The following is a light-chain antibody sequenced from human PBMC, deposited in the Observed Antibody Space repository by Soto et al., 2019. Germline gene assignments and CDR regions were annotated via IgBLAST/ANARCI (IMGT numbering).Light chain of an antibody. CDR1: SSNIGAGYD. V-gene: IGLV1-40*01. Sequence: QPVLTQPPSVSGAPGQRVTISCAGSSSNIGAGYDVHWYQQLPGTAPKLLIFGNNNRPSGVPDRFSGSKSGTSASLAITGLQAEDEADYYCQSYDSSLSEYVFGTGTKVTVL. CDR2: GNN. J-gene: IGLJ1*01. CDR3: QSYDSSLSEYV.